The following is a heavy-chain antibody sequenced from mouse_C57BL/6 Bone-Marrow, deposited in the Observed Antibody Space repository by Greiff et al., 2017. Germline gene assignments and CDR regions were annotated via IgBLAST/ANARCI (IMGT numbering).Heavy chain of an antibody. CDR3: ARSVVAKDYAMDG. V-gene: IGHV1-69*01. D-gene: IGHD1-1*01. J-gene: IGHJ4*01. CDR2: IDPSDSYT. CDR1: GYTFTSYW. Sequence: QVQLQQSGAELVMPGASVKLSCKASGYTFTSYWMHWVKQRPGQGLEWIGEIDPSDSYTNYNQKFKGKTTLTVDKSSSTAYMQHSSLTSDDSAVYYVARSVVAKDYAMDGGDQGTSVTVSS.